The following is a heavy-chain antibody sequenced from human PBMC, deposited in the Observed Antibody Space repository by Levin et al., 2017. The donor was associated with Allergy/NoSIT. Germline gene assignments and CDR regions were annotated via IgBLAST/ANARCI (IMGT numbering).Heavy chain of an antibody. CDR2: ISSSGTTT. CDR1: GFTLSSYA. Sequence: GGSLRLSCAGSGFTLSSYAMHWVRQAPGKGLESVSVISSSGTTTYYANSVKGRFTISRDDSRNTLHLQMGSLRPEDMAVYYCARGPKSPIGDGKYWYFDLWGRGTLVTVSS. V-gene: IGHV3-64*01. J-gene: IGHJ2*01. D-gene: IGHD3-16*01. CDR3: ARGPKSPIGDGKYWYFDL.